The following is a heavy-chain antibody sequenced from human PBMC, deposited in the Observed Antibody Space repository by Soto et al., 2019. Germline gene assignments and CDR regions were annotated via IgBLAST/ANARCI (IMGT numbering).Heavy chain of an antibody. Sequence: PGGSLRLSCAASGFTFSSYAMHWVRQAPGKGLEWMAVISYDGSNKYYADSVKGRFTISRDNSKNTLYLQMNSLRAEDTAVYYCARPGYCSSTSCYNLYYYYGMDVWGQGTTVTVSS. CDR2: ISYDGSNK. CDR1: GFTFSSYA. J-gene: IGHJ6*02. CDR3: ARPGYCSSTSCYNLYYYYGMDV. D-gene: IGHD2-2*02. V-gene: IGHV3-30-3*01.